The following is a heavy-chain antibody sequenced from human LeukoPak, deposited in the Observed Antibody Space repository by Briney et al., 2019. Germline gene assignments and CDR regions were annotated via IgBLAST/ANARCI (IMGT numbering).Heavy chain of an antibody. V-gene: IGHV1-24*01. CDR1: GYTLTELS. Sequence: GASVKVSCKVSGYTLTELSMHWVRQAPGKGLEWMGGFDPEDGETIYAQKFQGRVTMTEDTSTDTAYMELSSLRSDDTAVYYCARVQGTLGYCTTTSCYNMDYWGQGTLVTVSS. CDR3: ARVQGTLGYCTTTSCYNMDY. J-gene: IGHJ4*02. D-gene: IGHD2-2*02. CDR2: FDPEDGET.